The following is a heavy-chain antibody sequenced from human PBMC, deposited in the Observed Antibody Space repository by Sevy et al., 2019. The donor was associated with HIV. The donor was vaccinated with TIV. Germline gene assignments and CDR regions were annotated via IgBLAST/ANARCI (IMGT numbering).Heavy chain of an antibody. D-gene: IGHD4-17*01. CDR1: GFTFSSYA. Sequence: GGSLRLSCAASGFTFSSYAMSWVRQAPGKGLEWVSAISGSGGSTYYADSVKGRFTISRDNSKNTLYLQMNSLRAEDTAVYYCAKLEGDDYGDYGYFDYWGQGTLVTVSS. J-gene: IGHJ4*02. CDR2: ISGSGGST. CDR3: AKLEGDDYGDYGYFDY. V-gene: IGHV3-23*01.